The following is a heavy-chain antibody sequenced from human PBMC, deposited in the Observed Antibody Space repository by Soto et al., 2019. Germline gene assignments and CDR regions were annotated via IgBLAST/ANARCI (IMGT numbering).Heavy chain of an antibody. CDR3: ARDFPPGQNAFDI. CDR2: IIPIFGTA. V-gene: IGHV1-69*06. Sequence: QVQLVQSGAEVKKPGSSVTVSCKASGGTFSSYAISWVRQAPGQGLEWMGGIIPIFGTANYAQKFQCRVTITADKSTSTAYMELSSLRSEDTAVYYCARDFPPGQNAFDIWGQGTMVTVSS. J-gene: IGHJ3*02. CDR1: GGTFSSYA.